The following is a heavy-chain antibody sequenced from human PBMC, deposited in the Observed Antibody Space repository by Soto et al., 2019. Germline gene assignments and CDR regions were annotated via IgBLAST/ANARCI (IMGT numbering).Heavy chain of an antibody. Sequence: QVHLVQSGAEVKKPGASVKVSCKGSGYTFTSYGITWVRQAPGQGLEWMGWISAHNGNTDYAQKLQGRVTVTRDTSTSAAYMELRSVRSDGKGVYYCGRGRYGESWGQGALVTVSS. CDR3: GRGRYGES. J-gene: IGHJ5*02. V-gene: IGHV1-18*01. CDR1: GYTFTSYG. D-gene: IGHD3-10*01. CDR2: ISAHNGNT.